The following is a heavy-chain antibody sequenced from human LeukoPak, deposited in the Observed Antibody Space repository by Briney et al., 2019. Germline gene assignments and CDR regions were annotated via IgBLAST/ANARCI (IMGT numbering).Heavy chain of an antibody. CDR1: GGTFNSYS. D-gene: IGHD6-13*01. CDR2: IIPIFGTA. V-gene: IGHV1-69*13. J-gene: IGHJ5*02. Sequence: ASVKVSCKASGGTFNSYSFSWVRQAPGQGLEWVGGIIPIFGTAKYAQKFQGRVTITADEPTTTAYMELSSLRSEDTAVYYCARDHRLQLENWFDPWGQGTLVTVSS. CDR3: ARDHRLQLENWFDP.